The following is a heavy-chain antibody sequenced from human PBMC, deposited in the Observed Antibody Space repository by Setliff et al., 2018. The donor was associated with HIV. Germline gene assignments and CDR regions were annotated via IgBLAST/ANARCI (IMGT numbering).Heavy chain of an antibody. V-gene: IGHV1-3*01. Sequence: GASVKVSCKASGYTFTSHAIHWVRQAPGQRLEWMGWINAGNGNTKYSQKFQGRVTITRDTSASTAYMDLSGLRSEDTAVYYCARDNGYYYMDVWGKGTTVTVSS. CDR2: INAGNGNT. CDR3: ARDNGYYYMDV. J-gene: IGHJ6*03. CDR1: GYTFTSHA.